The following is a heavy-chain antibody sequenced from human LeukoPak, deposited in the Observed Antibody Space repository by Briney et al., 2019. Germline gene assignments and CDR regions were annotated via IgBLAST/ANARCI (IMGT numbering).Heavy chain of an antibody. Sequence: GGSLRLSCAASGFTFSSFSMNWVRQAPGKGLEWVSYISSASRAIYYEDSVKGRFTISRDNAKDSLYLQMNSLRAEDTAVYYCARSGHYGAGSYYSLNGFDPWGQGTLVTVSS. V-gene: IGHV3-48*01. CDR2: ISSASRAI. CDR3: ARSGHYGAGSYYSLNGFDP. D-gene: IGHD3-10*01. CDR1: GFTFSSFS. J-gene: IGHJ5*02.